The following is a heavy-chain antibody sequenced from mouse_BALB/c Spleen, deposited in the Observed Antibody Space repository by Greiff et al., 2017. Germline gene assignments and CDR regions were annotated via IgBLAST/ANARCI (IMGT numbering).Heavy chain of an antibody. CDR2: IWGDGST. CDR3: AREYYGSSSYWYFDV. Sequence: VQLVESGPGLVAPSQSLSITCTVSGFSLTGYGVNWVRQPPGKGLEWLGMIWGDGSTDYNSALKSRLSISKDNSKSQVFLKMNSLQTDDTARYYCAREYYGSSSYWYFDVWGAGTTVTVSS. V-gene: IGHV2-6-7*01. D-gene: IGHD1-1*01. CDR1: GFSLTGYG. J-gene: IGHJ1*01.